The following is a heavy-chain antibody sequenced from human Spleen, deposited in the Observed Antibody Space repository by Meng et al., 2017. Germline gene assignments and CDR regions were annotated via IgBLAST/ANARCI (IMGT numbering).Heavy chain of an antibody. CDR1: GGTFSSYA. CDR3: ARGSVAGTGY. CDR2: MNPNSGNT. J-gene: IGHJ4*02. D-gene: IGHD6-19*01. Sequence: QVQLVQSGAEVKKPGSSVKVSCKASGGTFSSYAISWVRQAPGQGLEWMGWMNPNSGNTGYAQKFQGRVTMTRNTSISTAYMELSSLRSEDTAVYYCARGSVAGTGYWGQGTLVTVSS. V-gene: IGHV1-8*02.